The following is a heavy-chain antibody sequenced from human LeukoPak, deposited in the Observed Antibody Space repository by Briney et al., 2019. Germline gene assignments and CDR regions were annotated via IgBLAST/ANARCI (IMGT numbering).Heavy chain of an antibody. CDR1: GYNFSSYW. V-gene: IGHV5-51*01. D-gene: IGHD4-11*01. J-gene: IGHJ3*01. CDR3: ARQMTAITTYDAFDL. Sequence: GESLKISCKGSGYNFSSYWIAWVRQMPGKGLEWMGIIYPGDSDTTYSPSFQGHVIISVDKSFSTAYLLWSSLTASDTAIYYCARQMTAITTYDAFDLWGQGTMVTVSS. CDR2: IYPGDSDT.